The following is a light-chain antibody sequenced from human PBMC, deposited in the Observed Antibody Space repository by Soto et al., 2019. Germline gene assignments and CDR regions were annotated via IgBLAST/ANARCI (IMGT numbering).Light chain of an antibody. CDR3: GTWDNSLSAVV. CDR1: SSNIGNNY. J-gene: IGLJ2*01. Sequence: QSVLTQPPSMSAAPGQKVTISCSGSSSNIGNNYVSWYQQFPGTAPKLLIYDNNKRPSGIPDRFSGSKSGTSATLGITGLQTGDEADYYCGTWDNSLSAVVFGGGSKVTVL. V-gene: IGLV1-51*01. CDR2: DNN.